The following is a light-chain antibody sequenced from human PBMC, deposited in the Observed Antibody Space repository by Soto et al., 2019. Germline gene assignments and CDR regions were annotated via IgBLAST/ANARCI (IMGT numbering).Light chain of an antibody. CDR1: SSDVGSYNL. Sequence: QSALTQPASVSGSPGQSITISCTGTSSDVGSYNLVSWYQQHPGKAPKLMIYEGSKRPSGVSNRFSGSKSGNTASLTISGLQAEDEADYYCCSYAGSSTFGVFGGGTQVTVL. J-gene: IGLJ2*01. V-gene: IGLV2-23*03. CDR2: EGS. CDR3: CSYAGSSTFGV.